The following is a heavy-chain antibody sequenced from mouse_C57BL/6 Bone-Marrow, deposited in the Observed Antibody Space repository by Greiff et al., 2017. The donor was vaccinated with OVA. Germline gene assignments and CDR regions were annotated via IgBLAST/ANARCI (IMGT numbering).Heavy chain of an antibody. V-gene: IGHV1-19*01. D-gene: IGHD2-1*01. CDR1: GYTFTDYY. CDR3: ASGIYYGKGDDY. J-gene: IGHJ2*01. Sequence: EVQLQQSGPVLVKPGASVKMSCKASGYTFTDYYMNWVKQSHGKSLEWIGVINPYNGGTSYNQKLKGKATLTVDKSSSTAYMELNSLTSEDSAVYYCASGIYYGKGDDYWGQGTTLTVSS. CDR2: INPYNGGT.